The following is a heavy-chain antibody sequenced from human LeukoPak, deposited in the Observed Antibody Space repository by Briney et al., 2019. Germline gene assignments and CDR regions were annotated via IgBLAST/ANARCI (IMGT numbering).Heavy chain of an antibody. Sequence: SETLSLTCTVSGGSISSGGYYWSWIRQPPGKGLEWIGYIYHSGSTYYNPSLKSRVTISVDRSKNQFSLKLSSVTAADTAVYYCASSRGYSYGPIDYWGQGTLVTVSS. D-gene: IGHD5-18*01. CDR1: GGSISSGGYY. CDR3: ASSRGYSYGPIDY. V-gene: IGHV4-30-2*02. J-gene: IGHJ4*02. CDR2: IYHSGST.